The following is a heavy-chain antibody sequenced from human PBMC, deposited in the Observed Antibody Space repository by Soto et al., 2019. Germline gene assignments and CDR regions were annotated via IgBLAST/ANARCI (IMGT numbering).Heavy chain of an antibody. CDR3: TKVGGLYDFWSGPLHFDL. J-gene: IGHJ4*02. CDR1: GFIFDDFA. CDR2: ISWNSDSI. D-gene: IGHD3-3*01. Sequence: ESGGGLVQPGRSLRLSCAGSGFIFDDFAIHWVRQAPGKGLEWVSGISWNSDSIGYADSVKGRFTISRDNAKNSLYLQMNSLGVEDTALYYCTKVGGLYDFWSGPLHFDLWGQGTLVTVSS. V-gene: IGHV3-9*01.